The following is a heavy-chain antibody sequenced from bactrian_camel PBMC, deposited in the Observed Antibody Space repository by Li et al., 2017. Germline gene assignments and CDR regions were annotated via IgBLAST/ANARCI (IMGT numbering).Heavy chain of an antibody. Sequence: HVQLVESGGGPVQVGGSLRLSCVASGDTIGRYCMGWFRQVPGKEREGVAGIESDGSTSYADSVKGRFTISQDTAENALNLQMVSLKTEDTAEYYCAADAPFCLVNSEYVGGDKYKYRGQGTQVTVS. CDR1: GDTIGRYC. CDR3: AADAPFCLVNSEYVGGDKYKY. J-gene: IGHJ4*01. CDR2: IESDGST. D-gene: IGHD4*01. V-gene: IGHV3S56*01.